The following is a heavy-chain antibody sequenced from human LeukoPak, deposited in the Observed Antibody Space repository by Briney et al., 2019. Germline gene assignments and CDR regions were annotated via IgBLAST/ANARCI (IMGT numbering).Heavy chain of an antibody. V-gene: IGHV3-48*04. Sequence: GGSLRLSCAAFGFTFSYYSMNWVRQAPGKGLEWVSYIDRSSSTKYYTDSVKGRFTISRDNAKNSLYLQMNSLRAEDTALYYCAKDITSTVAGIHYWGQGTLVTVSS. J-gene: IGHJ4*02. CDR3: AKDITSTVAGIHY. CDR2: IDRSSSTK. CDR1: GFTFSYYS. D-gene: IGHD6-19*01.